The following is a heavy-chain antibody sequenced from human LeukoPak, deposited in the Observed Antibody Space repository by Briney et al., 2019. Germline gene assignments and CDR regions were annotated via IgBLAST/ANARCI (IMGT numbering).Heavy chain of an antibody. CDR2: ISYDGSNK. Sequence: GGSLRLSCAASGFTFSSYAMHWVRQAPGKGLEWVAVISYDGSNKCYADSVKGRFTISRDNSKNTLYLQMNSLRAEDTAVYYCARDGAIVAPHGYFDLWGRGTLVTVSS. D-gene: IGHD5-12*01. V-gene: IGHV3-30-3*01. CDR1: GFTFSSYA. CDR3: ARDGAIVAPHGYFDL. J-gene: IGHJ2*01.